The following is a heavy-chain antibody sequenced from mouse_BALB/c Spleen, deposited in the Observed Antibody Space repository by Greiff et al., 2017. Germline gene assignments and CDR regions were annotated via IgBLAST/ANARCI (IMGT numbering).Heavy chain of an antibody. V-gene: IGHV3-2*02. CDR1: GYSITSDYA. CDR2: ISYSGST. Sequence: EVKLVESGPGLVKPSQSLSLTCTVTGYSITSDYAWNWIRQFPGNKLEWMGYISYSGSTSYNPSLKSRISITRDTSKNQFFLQLNSVTTEDTATYYCATDGTGDYWGQGTTLTVSS. J-gene: IGHJ2*01. D-gene: IGHD2-1*01. CDR3: ATDGTGDY.